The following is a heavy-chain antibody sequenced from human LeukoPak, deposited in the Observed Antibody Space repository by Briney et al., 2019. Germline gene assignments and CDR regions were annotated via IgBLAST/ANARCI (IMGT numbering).Heavy chain of an antibody. D-gene: IGHD6-13*01. CDR3: ARVRMVPSGAAAGTIVIGY. Sequence: GGSLRLSCAASGFTFSSYSMNWVRQAPGKGLEWVSSISSSSSYIYYADSVKGRFTISRDNAKNSLYLQMNSLRAEDTAVYYCARVRMVPSGAAAGTIVIGYWGQGTLVTVSS. J-gene: IGHJ4*02. V-gene: IGHV3-21*01. CDR1: GFTFSSYS. CDR2: ISSSSSYI.